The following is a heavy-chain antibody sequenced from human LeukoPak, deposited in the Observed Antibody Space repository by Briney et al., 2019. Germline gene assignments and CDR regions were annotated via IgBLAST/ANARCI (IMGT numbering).Heavy chain of an antibody. J-gene: IGHJ4*02. Sequence: GGSLRLSCAASGFSVINAWMSWVRQAPGQGLEWVGRIKSRANGGTTGYAAPVEGRFSISRDDSENTLYLQMNSLQIDDTALYYCLIFPGRWGQGTLVTVSS. V-gene: IGHV3-15*05. CDR1: GFSVINAW. CDR3: LIFPGR. D-gene: IGHD3-3*01. CDR2: IKSRANGGTT.